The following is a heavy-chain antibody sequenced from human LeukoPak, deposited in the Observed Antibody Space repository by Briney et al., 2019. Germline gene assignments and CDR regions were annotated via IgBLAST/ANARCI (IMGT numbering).Heavy chain of an antibody. D-gene: IGHD1-26*01. CDR1: GFTLSSYE. CDR2: IDYSGGNT. Sequence: PGGSLRLSCTASGFTLSSYEMSWIRQAPGKGLEWVSSIDYSGGNTYYADSVKGRFTISRDNSKNTLFLQMNSLRAKDTAVYYCARSSLLVGATEPDYWGQGTLVTVSS. CDR3: ARSSLLVGATEPDY. J-gene: IGHJ4*02. V-gene: IGHV3-23*01.